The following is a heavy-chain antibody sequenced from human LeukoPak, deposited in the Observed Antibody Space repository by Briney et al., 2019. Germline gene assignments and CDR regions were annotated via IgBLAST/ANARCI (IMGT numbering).Heavy chain of an antibody. CDR1: GGSFSDSY. D-gene: IGHD5-12*01. J-gene: IGHJ4*02. CDR2: ISHSGDT. Sequence: NPSETLSLTCAVYGGSFSDSYWSWIRQPPGEGLEWVGEISHSGDTNYNPSLKSRVTISVDTSKNQFSLRLSSVTAADTAVFYCARGYSGFPYYLDYWGQGTLVAVSS. V-gene: IGHV4-34*01. CDR3: ARGYSGFPYYLDY.